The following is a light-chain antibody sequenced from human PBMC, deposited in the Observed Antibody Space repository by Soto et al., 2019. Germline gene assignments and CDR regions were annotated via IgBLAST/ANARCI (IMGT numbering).Light chain of an antibody. CDR1: NIGSKS. J-gene: IGLJ1*01. CDR3: QVWDSSSDHYV. CDR2: YDS. Sequence: SYELTKPPSVSVAPGKTARITCGGNNIGSKSVHWYQQKPGQAPVLVIYYDSDRPSGSPERFSGSNSGNTATLTISRVEAGDEADYYCQVWDSSSDHYVFGTGTKLTVL. V-gene: IGLV3-21*04.